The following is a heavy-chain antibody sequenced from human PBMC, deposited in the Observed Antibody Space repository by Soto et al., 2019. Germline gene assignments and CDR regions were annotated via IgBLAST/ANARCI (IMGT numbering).Heavy chain of an antibody. CDR1: GFSISSGGYS. CDR3: ARASTTVTTLDY. D-gene: IGHD4-17*01. V-gene: IGHV4-30-2*01. Sequence: SETLSLTCAFSGFSISSGGYSWSWIRQPPGKGLEWIGYIYHSGSTYYNPSLKSRVTISVDRSKNQFSLKLSSVTAADTAVYYCARASTTVTTLDYWGQGTLVTVSS. J-gene: IGHJ4*02. CDR2: IYHSGST.